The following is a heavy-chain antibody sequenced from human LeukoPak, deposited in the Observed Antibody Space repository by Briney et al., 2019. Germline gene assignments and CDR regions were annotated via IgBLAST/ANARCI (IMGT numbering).Heavy chain of an antibody. D-gene: IGHD6-13*01. J-gene: IGHJ4*02. V-gene: IGHV1-18*01. Sequence: ASVKVSCKASGYTFTSYGISWVRQAPGQGLEWMGWISAYNGNTNYALKFQGRVTMTRDTSISTAYMELSRLRSDDTAVYYCARTPSYSSSWYVGYWGQGTLVTVSS. CDR3: ARTPSYSSSWYVGY. CDR1: GYTFTSYG. CDR2: ISAYNGNT.